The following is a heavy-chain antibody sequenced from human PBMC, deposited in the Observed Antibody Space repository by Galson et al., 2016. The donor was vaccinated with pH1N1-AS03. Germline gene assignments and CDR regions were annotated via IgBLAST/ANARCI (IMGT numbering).Heavy chain of an antibody. J-gene: IGHJ4*02. V-gene: IGHV3-43D*03. CDR3: AKDMHHRSAWEVFDS. Sequence: SLRLSCSASGFTFDDYAMHWVRQAPGKGLEWVSFITWDGVSTYYADSVRGRFTISRDCSKNSVYLQMDSLRGEDTALYYCAKDMHHRSAWEVFDSWGQGTLVTVSS. D-gene: IGHD3-3*01. CDR1: GFTFDDYA. CDR2: ITWDGVST.